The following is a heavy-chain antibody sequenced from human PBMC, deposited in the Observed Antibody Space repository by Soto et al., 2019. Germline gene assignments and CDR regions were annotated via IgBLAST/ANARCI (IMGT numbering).Heavy chain of an antibody. J-gene: IGHJ6*02. Sequence: SVKVSCKASGGTFSSYAISWVRQAPGQGLEWMGGIIPIFGTANYAQKFQGRVTITADESTSAAYMELSSLRSEDTAVYYCARDFKIFGVVMEPGFMYYYGMDVWGQGTTVTVSS. V-gene: IGHV1-69*13. CDR1: GGTFSSYA. CDR3: ARDFKIFGVVMEPGFMYYYGMDV. CDR2: IIPIFGTA. D-gene: IGHD3-3*01.